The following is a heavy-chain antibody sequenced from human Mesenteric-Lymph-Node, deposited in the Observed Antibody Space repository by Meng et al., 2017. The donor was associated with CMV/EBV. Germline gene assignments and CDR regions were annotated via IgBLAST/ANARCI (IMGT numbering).Heavy chain of an antibody. Sequence: SWAASGFTFSSYEMNWVRQPPGKGLEWVAYISGGGSTIYHADSVKGRFTISRDNAKNSLYLQMNSLRVEDTALYYCARAGFYGFWSGYYGGYNWFDPWGQGTLVTVSS. J-gene: IGHJ5*02. CDR2: ISGGGSTI. V-gene: IGHV3-48*03. CDR3: ARAGFYGFWSGYYGGYNWFDP. CDR1: GFTFSSYE. D-gene: IGHD3-3*01.